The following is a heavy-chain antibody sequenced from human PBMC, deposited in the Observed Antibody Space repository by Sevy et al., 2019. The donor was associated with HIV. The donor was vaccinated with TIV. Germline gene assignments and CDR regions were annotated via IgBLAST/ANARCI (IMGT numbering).Heavy chain of an antibody. Sequence: ASVKVSCKASGYTFTSYYMHWVRQAPGQGLEWMGIINPSGGSTSYAQKFQGRVTMTRDTSTSTVYMELSSLRSEDTAVYYCARDAGYYDSSGYIFDNWGQGTLVTVSS. CDR3: ARDAGYYDSSGYIFDN. J-gene: IGHJ4*02. CDR1: GYTFTSYY. D-gene: IGHD3-22*01. CDR2: INPSGGST. V-gene: IGHV1-46*01.